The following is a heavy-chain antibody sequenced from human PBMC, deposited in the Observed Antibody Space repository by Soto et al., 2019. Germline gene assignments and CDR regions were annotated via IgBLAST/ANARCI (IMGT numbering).Heavy chain of an antibody. D-gene: IGHD6-13*01. CDR1: GFTFSTYG. V-gene: IGHV3-33*01. CDR2: IWYDGSKI. J-gene: IGHJ6*01. Sequence: GGSLRLSCAASGFTFSTYGMHWVRQAPGKGLEWMAVIWYDGSKIYYADSVKGRFTISRDNSKSTLYLQMNSLRAEDTAVYYCARPLEQHQLGFGMDVWGQGSPVTVSS. CDR3: ARPLEQHQLGFGMDV.